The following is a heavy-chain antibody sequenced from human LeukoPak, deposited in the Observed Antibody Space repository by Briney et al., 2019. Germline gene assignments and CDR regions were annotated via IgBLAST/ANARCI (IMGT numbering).Heavy chain of an antibody. CDR1: GFTFSSYA. D-gene: IGHD3-16*01. CDR2: ISGSGGST. V-gene: IGHV3-23*01. CDR3: AKVSTERRLGDYYYYYGMDV. Sequence: QPGGSLRLSCAASGFTFSSYAMSWVRQAPGKVLEWVSAISGSGGSTYYADSVKGRFTISRANSKNTLYLQMNSLRAEDTAVYYCAKVSTERRLGDYYYYYGMDVWGQGTTVTVSS. J-gene: IGHJ6*02.